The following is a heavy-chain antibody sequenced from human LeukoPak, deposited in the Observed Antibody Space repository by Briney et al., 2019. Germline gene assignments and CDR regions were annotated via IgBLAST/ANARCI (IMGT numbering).Heavy chain of an antibody. CDR3: ATHDTRGWFDP. CDR2: IYPSRST. J-gene: IGHJ5*02. Sequence: SETLSLTCTVSGGSISSYYWSWIRQPPAKGLEWIGYIYPSRSTNYNPSRKRRVTISVDTSKNQLSLKVSSATAADPAVYYWATHDTRGWFDPWGQGTPVTVSS. CDR1: GGSISSYY. V-gene: IGHV4-4*09.